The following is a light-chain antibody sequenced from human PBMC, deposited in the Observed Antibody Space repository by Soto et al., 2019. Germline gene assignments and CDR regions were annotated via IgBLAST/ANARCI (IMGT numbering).Light chain of an antibody. Sequence: EIVLTQCPGTLSLSPGERATLCCRASQSVSSSYLVWHQQKPGQAPRLLIYAASRRATGIPDRFSGSGSGTDFTLTISRLEPEDFAVYYCQQYGSSPWTFGQGNKFDIK. V-gene: IGKV3-20*01. CDR2: AAS. J-gene: IGKJ1*01. CDR3: QQYGSSPWT. CDR1: QSVSSSY.